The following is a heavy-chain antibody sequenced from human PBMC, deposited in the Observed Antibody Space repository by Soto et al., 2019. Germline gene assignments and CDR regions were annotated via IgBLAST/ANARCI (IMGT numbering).Heavy chain of an antibody. CDR2: IIPIFGTA. Sequence: QVQLVQSGAEVKKPGSSVKVSCKASGGTFSSYAISWVRQAPGQGLEWMGGIIPIFGTANYAQKFQGRVTITADESTSTAYMELNSLRSDDTAVYYCARGGDIAYCGGDCYYFDYWGQGTLVTVSS. J-gene: IGHJ4*02. D-gene: IGHD2-21*02. CDR1: GGTFSSYA. CDR3: ARGGDIAYCGGDCYYFDY. V-gene: IGHV1-69*01.